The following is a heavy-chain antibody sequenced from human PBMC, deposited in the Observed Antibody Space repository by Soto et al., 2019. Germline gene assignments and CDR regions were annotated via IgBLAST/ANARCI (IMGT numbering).Heavy chain of an antibody. Sequence: ASVKVSCKASGGTFSSYAISWVRQAPGQGLEWMGGIIPIFGTANYAQKFQGRVTITADESTSTAYMELSSLRSEDTAVYYCARDHVRLRNNYYYYGMDVWGKGTTVTVS. D-gene: IGHD6-25*01. CDR1: GGTFSSYA. V-gene: IGHV1-69*13. CDR2: IIPIFGTA. J-gene: IGHJ6*04. CDR3: ARDHVRLRNNYYYYGMDV.